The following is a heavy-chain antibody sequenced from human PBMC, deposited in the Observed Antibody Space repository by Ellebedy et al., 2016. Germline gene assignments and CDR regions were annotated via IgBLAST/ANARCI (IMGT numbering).Heavy chain of an antibody. CDR3: ARGRDSSWYSYFDY. CDR2: IYPDDSDT. Sequence: GGSLRLSCKGSGYSFTTYWIGWVRQLPGKGLEWMGTIYPDDSDTRYSPSFEGQVTISADKSISTACLQWSSLKASDTAMYYCARGRDSSWYSYFDYWGQGTLVTVSS. CDR1: GYSFTTYW. D-gene: IGHD6-13*01. V-gene: IGHV5-51*01. J-gene: IGHJ4*02.